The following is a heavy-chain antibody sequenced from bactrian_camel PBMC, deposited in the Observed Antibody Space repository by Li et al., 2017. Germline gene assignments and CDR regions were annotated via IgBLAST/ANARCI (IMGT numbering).Heavy chain of an antibody. J-gene: IGHJ6*01. CDR1: GFSFTDHT. V-gene: IGHV3S42*01. CDR2: IGGGGTP. D-gene: IGHD1*01. CDR3: VAARLCEYWPPRTTRDFPY. Sequence: VQLVESGGGLVQPGGSLRLSCVASGFSFTDHTMAWIRQAPGKGLEWVSGIGGGGTPAYTDSVKGRFTISRDNAKSILYLQMNDLKPEDSATYYCVAARLCEYWPPRTTRDFPYWGRGTQVTVS.